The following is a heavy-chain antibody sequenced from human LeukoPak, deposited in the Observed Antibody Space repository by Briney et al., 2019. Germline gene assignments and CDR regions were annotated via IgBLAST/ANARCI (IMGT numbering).Heavy chain of an antibody. D-gene: IGHD6-19*01. V-gene: IGHV3-21*01. CDR3: ARLAGPRPGTYYFDF. Sequence: GGSLRLSCAASGFTYSDYAMEWVRQTPGKGLEWVSSITPTTDNIYYTPSVEGRFTISRDNAKHSLYQQMNNLRADDTAVYYCARLAGPRPGTYYFDFWGQGVQVTVSS. CDR1: GFTYSDYA. J-gene: IGHJ4*02. CDR2: ITPTTDNI.